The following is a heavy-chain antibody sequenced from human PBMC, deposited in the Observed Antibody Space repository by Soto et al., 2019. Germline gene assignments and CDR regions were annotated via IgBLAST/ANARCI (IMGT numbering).Heavy chain of an antibody. CDR3: ARDGYDFWSGYSFVRRHYYYYGMDV. CDR1: GFTFSSYG. J-gene: IGHJ6*02. Sequence: QVQLVESGGGVVQPGRSLRLSCAASGFTFSSYGMHWVRQAPGKGLEWVAVIWYDGSNKYYADSVKGRFTISRDNSKNTLYLQMNSLRAEDTAVYYCARDGYDFWSGYSFVRRHYYYYGMDVWGQGTTVTVSS. D-gene: IGHD3-3*01. CDR2: IWYDGSNK. V-gene: IGHV3-33*01.